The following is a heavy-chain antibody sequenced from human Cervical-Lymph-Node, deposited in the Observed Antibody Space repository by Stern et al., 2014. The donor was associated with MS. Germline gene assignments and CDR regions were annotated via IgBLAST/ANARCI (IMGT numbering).Heavy chain of an antibody. D-gene: IGHD2-15*01. CDR3: ARGGVSFDTGLVAFDY. J-gene: IGHJ4*02. CDR2: IIPGDSDT. V-gene: IGHV5-51*01. Sequence: EVQLVESGAEVKKPGESLKISCKDSGYSFTRYWIGWVRQMPGKGLERGGIIIPGDSDTRCRASFQGRVTISADKSINTAYLQWGSLEASDSATYYCARGGVSFDTGLVAFDYWGQGTLVTVSS. CDR1: GYSFTRYW.